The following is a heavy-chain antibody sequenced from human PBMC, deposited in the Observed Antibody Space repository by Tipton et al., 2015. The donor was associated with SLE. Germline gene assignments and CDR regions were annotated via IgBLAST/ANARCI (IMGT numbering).Heavy chain of an antibody. D-gene: IGHD4-17*01. Sequence: TLSLTCAVYGGSFSGSFSGDYWSWIRQPPGKGLEWIGEINHSGNTNYNPSLKTRVTIAVDTSKNQFSLKLSSVTAADTAVYYCARENRGDYYYYYGMDVWGQGTTVTVSS. CDR1: GGSFSGSFSGDY. CDR3: ARENRGDYYYYYGMDV. V-gene: IGHV4-34*01. CDR2: INHSGNT. J-gene: IGHJ6*02.